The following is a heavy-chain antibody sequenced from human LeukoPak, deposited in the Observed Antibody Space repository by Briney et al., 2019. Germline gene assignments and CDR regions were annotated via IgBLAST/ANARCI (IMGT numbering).Heavy chain of an antibody. J-gene: IGHJ4*02. V-gene: IGHV3-23*01. CDR3: AKTPDYYGSGSSSYIDC. Sequence: GGSLRLSCAASGFTFSSYAMSWVRQAPGKVLEWVSAISGSGGGTYYENSVKGRFTISRDNSRDTLYLQMNSLRAEDTALYFCAKTPDYYGSGSSSYIDCWGQGTLVSVSS. D-gene: IGHD3-10*01. CDR2: ISGSGGGT. CDR1: GFTFSSYA.